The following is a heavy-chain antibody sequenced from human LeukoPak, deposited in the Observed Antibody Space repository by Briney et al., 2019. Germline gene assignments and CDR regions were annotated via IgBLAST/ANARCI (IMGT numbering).Heavy chain of an antibody. Sequence: PGGSLRLSCAASGFTFSSYAMSWVRQAPGKGLEWVSAISGSGGSTYYADFVKGRFTISRDNSKNTLYLQMNSLRAEDTAVYYCAKVGGYYYDSSGYYYFDYWGQGTLVTVSS. CDR1: GFTFSSYA. V-gene: IGHV3-23*01. D-gene: IGHD3-22*01. CDR2: ISGSGGST. CDR3: AKVGGYYYDSSGYYYFDY. J-gene: IGHJ4*02.